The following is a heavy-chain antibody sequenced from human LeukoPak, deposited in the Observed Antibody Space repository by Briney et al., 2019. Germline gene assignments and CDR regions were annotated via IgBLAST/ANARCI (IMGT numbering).Heavy chain of an antibody. V-gene: IGHV4-4*02. CDR3: ARDRSNYGYYYYYMDV. CDR2: IYHSGST. Sequence: SGTLSLTCAVSGGSISSSDWWSWVRQSQGKGLEWIEEIYHSGSTNYNPSLKSRVTISVDKSKNQFSLKLSSVTAADTAVYYCARDRSNYGYYYYYMDVWGKGTTVTVSS. J-gene: IGHJ6*03. CDR1: GGSISSSDW. D-gene: IGHD4-11*01.